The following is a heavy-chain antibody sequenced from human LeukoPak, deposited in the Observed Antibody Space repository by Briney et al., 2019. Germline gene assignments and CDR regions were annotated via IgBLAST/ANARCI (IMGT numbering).Heavy chain of an antibody. CDR3: QGVPAG. V-gene: IGHV3-15*01. CDR2: IKTAGGTP. Sequence: GGSLRLSCTASGFSFGDYAMSWVRQAPEKGLEWVGLIKTAGGTPDYAAPVKGRFTISRDDSENTLYLQMNSLKTEDTAVYYCQGVPAGWGQGTLVTVSS. D-gene: IGHD2-2*01. J-gene: IGHJ4*02. CDR1: GFSFGDYA.